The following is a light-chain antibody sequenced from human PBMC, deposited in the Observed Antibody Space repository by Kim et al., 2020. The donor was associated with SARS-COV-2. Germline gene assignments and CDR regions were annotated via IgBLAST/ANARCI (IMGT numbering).Light chain of an antibody. CDR2: DTS. CDR1: ESVFRD. Sequence: LGVSPGEGATLSCRANESVFRDLAWYQQRPGQAPRLLMYDTSTRAAGAPARFSGGGSGTEFTLTISSLQSEDFAIYYCLQYNNWYSFGQGTKLEIK. CDR3: LQYNNWYS. J-gene: IGKJ2*03. V-gene: IGKV3-15*01.